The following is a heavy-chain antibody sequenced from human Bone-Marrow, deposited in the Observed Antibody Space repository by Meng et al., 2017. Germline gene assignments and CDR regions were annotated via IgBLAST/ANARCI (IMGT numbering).Heavy chain of an antibody. CDR2: ISNDRSLK. Sequence: QVQLVESGGGVVQPGGSLRLSCAASGFTFKAFAIYWVRQAPGKGLEWLSAISNDRSLKYYTDSVKGRFSITRDNSRNTVFLQMNNLRFEDTALYYCARDVRGGTTEVGDYWGQGTLVTVSS. V-gene: IGHV3-30-3*01. CDR3: ARDVRGGTTEVGDY. J-gene: IGHJ4*02. D-gene: IGHD4-23*01. CDR1: GFTFKAFA.